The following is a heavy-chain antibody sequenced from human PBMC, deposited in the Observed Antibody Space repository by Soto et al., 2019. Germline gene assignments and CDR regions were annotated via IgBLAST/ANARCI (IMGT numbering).Heavy chain of an antibody. D-gene: IGHD2-2*01. V-gene: IGHV4-34*01. CDR3: ARAEDIVVVPAAIRAGCNWFDP. CDR2: INHSGST. CDR1: GGSFSGYY. J-gene: IGHJ5*02. Sequence: PSETLSLTCAVSGGSFSGYYWSWIRQPPGKGLEWIGEINHSGSTNYNPSLKSRVTISVDTSKNQFSLKLSSVTAADTAVYYCARAEDIVVVPAAIRAGCNWFDPWGQGTLVTVSS.